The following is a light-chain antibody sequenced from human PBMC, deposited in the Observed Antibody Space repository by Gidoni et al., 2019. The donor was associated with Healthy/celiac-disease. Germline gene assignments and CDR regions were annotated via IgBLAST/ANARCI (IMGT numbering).Light chain of an antibody. V-gene: IGKV1-39*01. Sequence: DIQMTQSPSSLSASVGDRVTITCRASQSISSYLNWYQQKPGKAPKLLIYAASSLQSGVPSRFSGSGPGTDFTLTISSLQPEDFATYYCQQSYSTPRFGPGTKVDIK. CDR1: QSISSY. CDR2: AAS. CDR3: QQSYSTPR. J-gene: IGKJ3*01.